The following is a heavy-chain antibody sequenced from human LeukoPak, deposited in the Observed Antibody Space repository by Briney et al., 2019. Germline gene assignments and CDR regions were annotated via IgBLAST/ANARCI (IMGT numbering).Heavy chain of an antibody. J-gene: IGHJ6*02. CDR1: GFTFSSYS. Sequence: GGSLRLSCAASGFTFSSYSMNWVRQAPGKGLEWVSYISSSSSTIYYADSVKGRFTISRDNAKNSLYLQMNSLRAEDTAVYYCARALRGANPYGMDVWGQGTTVTVSS. CDR3: ARALRGANPYGMDV. CDR2: ISSSSSTI. V-gene: IGHV3-48*04. D-gene: IGHD1-26*01.